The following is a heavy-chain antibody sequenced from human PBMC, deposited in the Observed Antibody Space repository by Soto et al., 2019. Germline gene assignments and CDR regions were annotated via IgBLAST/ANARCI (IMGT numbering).Heavy chain of an antibody. D-gene: IGHD3-16*02. J-gene: IGHJ4*02. Sequence: SETLSLTCTVSGGSISSSSYYWGWIRQPPGKGLEWIGSIYYSGSTYYNPSLKSRVTISVDTSKNQFSLKLSSVTAADTAVYYCARHGSPAPMITFGGVIAPFDYWGQGTLVTV. V-gene: IGHV4-39*01. CDR3: ARHGSPAPMITFGGVIAPFDY. CDR2: IYYSGST. CDR1: GGSISSSSYY.